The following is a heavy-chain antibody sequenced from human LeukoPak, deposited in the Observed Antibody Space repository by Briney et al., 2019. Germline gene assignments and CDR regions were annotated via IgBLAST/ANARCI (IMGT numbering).Heavy chain of an antibody. CDR2: INHSGST. Sequence: SETLSLTCAVYGRSFSGYYWSWIRQPPGKGLEWIGEINHSGSTNYNPSLKSRVTISVDTSKNQFSLKLSSVTAADTAVYYCARQLLAPGATDFDYWGQGTLVTVAS. CDR3: ARQLLAPGATDFDY. V-gene: IGHV4-34*01. D-gene: IGHD2-2*01. CDR1: GRSFSGYY. J-gene: IGHJ4*02.